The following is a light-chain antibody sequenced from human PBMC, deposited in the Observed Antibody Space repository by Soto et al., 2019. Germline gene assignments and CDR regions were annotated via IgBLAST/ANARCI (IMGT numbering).Light chain of an antibody. CDR3: QESISNLGT. V-gene: IGKV1-39*01. Sequence: DIQMTQSPSSLSASVGESVTLTCRASQSISYYLNWFQQKPGKAPKVLIYAASSLPSGVPSRFSGSGSGTEFTLTINSLQREDFATYYCQESISNLGTFGPGTKVDIK. CDR1: QSISYY. CDR2: AAS. J-gene: IGKJ3*01.